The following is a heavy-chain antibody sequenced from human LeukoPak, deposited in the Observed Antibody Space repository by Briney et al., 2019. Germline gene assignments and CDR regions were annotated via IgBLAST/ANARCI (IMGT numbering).Heavy chain of an antibody. CDR1: GFTFSSYA. Sequence: GGSLRLSCAASGFTFSSYAMHWVRQAPGKGLEWVAVISYDGSNKYYADSVKGRFIISRDNSKNTLYLQMNSLRAEDTAVYYCARGLRFLEWLAYYGMDVWGQGTTVTVSS. CDR3: ARGLRFLEWLAYYGMDV. V-gene: IGHV3-30-3*01. D-gene: IGHD3-3*01. J-gene: IGHJ6*02. CDR2: ISYDGSNK.